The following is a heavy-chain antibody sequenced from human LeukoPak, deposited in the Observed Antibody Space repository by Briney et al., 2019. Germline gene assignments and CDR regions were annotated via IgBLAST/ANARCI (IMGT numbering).Heavy chain of an antibody. D-gene: IGHD2-15*01. Sequence: GGSLRLSCAASGFTFSSYAMSWVRQAPGKGLEWVSAISGSGGSTYYADSVKGRFTISRDNSKNTLYLQMNSLRAEDTAVYYCARDWLGYCSGGSCYGAGFDYWGQGTLVTVSS. J-gene: IGHJ4*02. CDR3: ARDWLGYCSGGSCYGAGFDY. CDR1: GFTFSSYA. V-gene: IGHV3-23*01. CDR2: ISGSGGST.